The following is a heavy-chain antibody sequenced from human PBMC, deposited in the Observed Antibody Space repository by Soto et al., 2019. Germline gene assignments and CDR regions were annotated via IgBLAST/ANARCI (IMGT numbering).Heavy chain of an antibody. CDR3: ATIAAAGPWFDP. V-gene: IGHV1-3*01. Sequence: ASVKVSCKASGYTFTSYAMHWVRQAPGQRLEWMGWINAGNGNTKYSQKFQGRVTITRDTSASTACMELSSLRSEDTAVYYCATIAAAGPWFDPWGQGTLVTVSS. D-gene: IGHD6-13*01. CDR2: INAGNGNT. J-gene: IGHJ5*02. CDR1: GYTFTSYA.